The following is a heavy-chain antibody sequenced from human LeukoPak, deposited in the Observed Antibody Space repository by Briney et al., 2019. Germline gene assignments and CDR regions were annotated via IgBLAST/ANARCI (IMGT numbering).Heavy chain of an antibody. CDR2: IFPADSDT. J-gene: IGHJ1*01. Sequence: GESLKLSCKGSGYSFTSCWVAWVRQMPGKGLEWMGIIFPADSDTRYSPSFQGQVTISVDKSINTAYLQWSSLKASDTAMYYCARHRYFQLWGQGTLVTVSS. V-gene: IGHV5-51*01. CDR3: ARHRYFQL. CDR1: GYSFTSCW.